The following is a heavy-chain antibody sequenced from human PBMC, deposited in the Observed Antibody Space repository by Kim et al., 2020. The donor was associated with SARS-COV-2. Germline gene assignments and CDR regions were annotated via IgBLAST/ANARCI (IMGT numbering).Heavy chain of an antibody. CDR1: GGSISSSNW. J-gene: IGHJ6*02. CDR2: IYHSGST. CDR3: ARDRAGGLRFPYYYGMDV. V-gene: IGHV4-4*02. D-gene: IGHD3-3*01. Sequence: SETLSLTCAVSGGSISSSNWWSWVRQPPGKGLEWIGEIYHSGSTNYNPSLKSRVTISVDKSKNQFSLKLSSVTAADTAVYYCARDRAGGLRFPYYYGMDVWGQGTTVTVSS.